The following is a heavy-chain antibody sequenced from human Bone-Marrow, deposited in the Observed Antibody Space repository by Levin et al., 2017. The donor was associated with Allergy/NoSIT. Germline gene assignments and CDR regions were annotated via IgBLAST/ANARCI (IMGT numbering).Heavy chain of an antibody. J-gene: IGHJ3*01. CDR1: EFTISTHY. Sequence: GESLKISCAASEFTISTHYMSWVRQAPGKGLEWVANIKQDGSETFDLDSARGRFTISRDNAKNSVYLQMSSLRVEDTAVYYCARESVVGGRDDAFDVWGQGTTVTVSS. CDR3: ARESVVGGRDDAFDV. V-gene: IGHV3-7*01. CDR2: IKQDGSET. D-gene: IGHD2-2*01.